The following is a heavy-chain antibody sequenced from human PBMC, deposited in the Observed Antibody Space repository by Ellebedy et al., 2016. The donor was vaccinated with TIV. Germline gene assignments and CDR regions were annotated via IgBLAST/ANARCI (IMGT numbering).Heavy chain of an antibody. V-gene: IGHV3-20*01. D-gene: IGHD6-19*01. CDR3: ARDNLDGSQQWLALDY. CDR2: INWNGGST. Sequence: GESLKISCAASGFTFDDYGMSWVRQAPGKGLEWVSGINWNGGSTGYADSVKGRFTISRDNAKNSLYLQMNSLRAEDTALYHSARDNLDGSQQWLALDYWGQGTLVTVSS. J-gene: IGHJ4*02. CDR1: GFTFDDYG.